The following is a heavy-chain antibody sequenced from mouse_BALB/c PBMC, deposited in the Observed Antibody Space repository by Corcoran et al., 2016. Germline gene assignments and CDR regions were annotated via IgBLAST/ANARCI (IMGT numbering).Heavy chain of an antibody. CDR3: ASSMVTTLMDY. Sequence: QVQLQQSGPELVKPGASVKISCKASGYSFTSYYIHWVKQRPGQGLEWSGWIFPGSGNTKYNEKFKGKATLTADTSSSTAYMQLSSLTSEDSAVYFCASSMVTTLMDYWGQGTSVTVSS. D-gene: IGHD2-1*01. V-gene: IGHV1-66*01. J-gene: IGHJ4*01. CDR1: GYSFTSYY. CDR2: IFPGSGNT.